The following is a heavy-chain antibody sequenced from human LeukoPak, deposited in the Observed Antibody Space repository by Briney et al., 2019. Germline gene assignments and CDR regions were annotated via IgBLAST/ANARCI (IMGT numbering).Heavy chain of an antibody. J-gene: IGHJ3*02. V-gene: IGHV3-74*01. Sequence: PGGSLRLSCAASGFPFSSYWMHWVRQAPGKGLLWVSRIYNDGSRTTYADSVKGRFTITGDNAKNTLFLQMNSLTAEDTAVYYCARGSRFGVVGRDAFDIWGQGTVVTVSS. CDR3: ARGSRFGVVGRDAFDI. CDR2: IYNDGSRT. D-gene: IGHD3-3*01. CDR1: GFPFSSYW.